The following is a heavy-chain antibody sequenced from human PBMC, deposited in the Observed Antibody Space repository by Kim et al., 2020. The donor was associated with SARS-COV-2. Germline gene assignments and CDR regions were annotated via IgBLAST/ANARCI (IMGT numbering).Heavy chain of an antibody. V-gene: IGHV3-30*18. D-gene: IGHD1-26*01. CDR1: GFTFNTYG. CDR3: AKSFSGSYFGYGY. CDR2: ISYDGSHK. Sequence: GGSLRLSCAGSGFTFNTYGMHWVRQAPGKGLEWVSVISYDGSHKYYEDSVKGRFTISRDNSKNTLYLQMNSLRIEDTAVYYCAKSFSGSYFGYGYWGQGTLVTVS. J-gene: IGHJ4*02.